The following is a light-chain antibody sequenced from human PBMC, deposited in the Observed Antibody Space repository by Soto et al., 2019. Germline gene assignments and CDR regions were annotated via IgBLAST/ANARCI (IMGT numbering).Light chain of an antibody. CDR1: QSISRY. J-gene: IGKJ5*01. CDR3: QQSYGTPIT. CDR2: VAS. Sequence: KHMTHSPSSLSSSVGDRVTITCRASQSISRYLNWYQQKPGKAPNLLIYVASSLQSEVPSRFSGSGSGTDFTLTITSLQPEDFATYYCQQSYGTPITSGQGTRLEI. V-gene: IGKV1-39*01.